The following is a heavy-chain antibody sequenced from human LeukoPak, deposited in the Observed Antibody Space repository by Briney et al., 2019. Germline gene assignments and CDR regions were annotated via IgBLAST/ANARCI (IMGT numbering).Heavy chain of an antibody. CDR1: GYTFTGYY. V-gene: IGHV1-2*02. D-gene: IGHD3-3*01. Sequence: GAPVKVSCKASGYTFTGYYMHWVRQAPGQGLEWMGWINPNSGGTNYAQKFQGRVTMTRDTSISTAYMELSSLRSDDTAVYYCARASKSVVRFLEWTPIDYWGQGTLVTVSS. J-gene: IGHJ4*02. CDR3: ARASKSVVRFLEWTPIDY. CDR2: INPNSGGT.